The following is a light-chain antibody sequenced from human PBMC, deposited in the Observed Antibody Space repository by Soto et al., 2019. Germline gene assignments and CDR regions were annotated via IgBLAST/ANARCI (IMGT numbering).Light chain of an antibody. CDR1: QDIDSW. J-gene: IGKJ1*01. CDR3: QQGSSFPWT. CDR2: AAF. V-gene: IGKV1-12*01. Sequence: DIQMTQSPSSVSASVGDRVTITCRASQDIDSWLAWYQQNPGKAPKLLIYAAFSLQSGVPSRFSGSGSGTEFTFTISSLQPEDFATYCCQQGSSFPWTFGQGTKVEIK.